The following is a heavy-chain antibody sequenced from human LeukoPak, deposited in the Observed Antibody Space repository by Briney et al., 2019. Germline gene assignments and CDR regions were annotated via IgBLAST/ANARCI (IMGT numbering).Heavy chain of an antibody. Sequence: ASVKVSCKASGYTFTGYYMHWVRQAPGQGLEWMGWINPNSGGTNYAQKFQGRVTMTRDTSISTAYMELSRLRSDDTAVYYCARDQITMVRGVISNWFDPWGQGTLVTVSS. J-gene: IGHJ5*02. V-gene: IGHV1-2*02. D-gene: IGHD3-10*01. CDR2: INPNSGGT. CDR1: GYTFTGYY. CDR3: ARDQITMVRGVISNWFDP.